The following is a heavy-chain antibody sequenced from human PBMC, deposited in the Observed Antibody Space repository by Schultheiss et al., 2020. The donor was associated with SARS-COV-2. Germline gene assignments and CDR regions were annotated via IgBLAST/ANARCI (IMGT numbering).Heavy chain of an antibody. CDR2: ISGSGGST. V-gene: IGHV3-23*01. D-gene: IGHD3-10*01. Sequence: GESLKISCAASGFTFSSYAMSWVRQAPGKGLEWVSAISGSGGSTYYADSVKGRFTISRDNSKNTLYLQMSSLRAEDTAVYYCASVAGMDVWGQGTTVTVSS. CDR1: GFTFSSYA. J-gene: IGHJ6*02. CDR3: ASVAGMDV.